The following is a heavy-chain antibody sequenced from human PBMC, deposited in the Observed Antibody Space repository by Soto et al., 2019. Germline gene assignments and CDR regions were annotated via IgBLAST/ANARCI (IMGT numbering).Heavy chain of an antibody. CDR2: IIPILGIA. J-gene: IGHJ4*02. CDR3: ARELHLGELSPYY. D-gene: IGHD3-16*02. V-gene: IGHV1-69*04. Sequence: SVKVSCKASGYTFTSYDINWVRQAPGQGLEWMGRIIPILGIANYAQKFQGRVTITADKSTSTAYMELSSLRSEDTAVYYCARELHLGELSPYYWGQGTLVTVSS. CDR1: GYTFTSYD.